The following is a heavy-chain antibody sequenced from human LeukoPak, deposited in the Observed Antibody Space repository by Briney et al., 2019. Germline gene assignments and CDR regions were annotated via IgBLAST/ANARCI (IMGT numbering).Heavy chain of an antibody. V-gene: IGHV3-21*01. CDR2: ISSSSSYI. CDR3: ARDLEAYYDSSDYSLSLPDY. J-gene: IGHJ4*02. D-gene: IGHD3-22*01. Sequence: GGSLRLSCAASGFTFSSYSMNRVRQAPGKGLEWVSSISSSSSYIYYADSVKGRFTISRDNAKNSLYLQMNSLRAEDTAVYYCARDLEAYYDSSDYSLSLPDYWGQGTLVTVSS. CDR1: GFTFSSYS.